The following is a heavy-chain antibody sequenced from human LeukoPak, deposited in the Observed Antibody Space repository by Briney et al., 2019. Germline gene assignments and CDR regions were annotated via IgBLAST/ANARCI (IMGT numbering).Heavy chain of an antibody. CDR3: ARDRRLLWFGESSSPEHGMDV. Sequence: PSQTLSLTCTVSGGSISSGSYYWSWIRQPAGKGLEWIGRIYTSGSTNYNPSLKSRVTISVDTSKNQFSLKLSSVTAADTAVYYCARDRRLLWFGESSSPEHGMDVWGQGTTVTVSS. CDR2: IYTSGST. V-gene: IGHV4-61*02. J-gene: IGHJ6*02. CDR1: GGSISSGSYY. D-gene: IGHD3-10*01.